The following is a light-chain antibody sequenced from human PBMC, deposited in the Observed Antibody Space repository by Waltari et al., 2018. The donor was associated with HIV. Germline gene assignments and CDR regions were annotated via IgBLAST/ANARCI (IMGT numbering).Light chain of an antibody. Sequence: QSALTQPPSASGSPGPSVTLSCTGTNSAIGTYDYVSLYQQHPGKAPKLVISEVTKRPSGVSDRFSGSKSGNTAFLTVSGLQAEDEADYYCSSFANRDGFYVLFGGGTRLTVL. CDR2: EVT. CDR3: SSFANRDGFYVL. CDR1: NSAIGTYDY. J-gene: IGLJ2*01. V-gene: IGLV2-8*01.